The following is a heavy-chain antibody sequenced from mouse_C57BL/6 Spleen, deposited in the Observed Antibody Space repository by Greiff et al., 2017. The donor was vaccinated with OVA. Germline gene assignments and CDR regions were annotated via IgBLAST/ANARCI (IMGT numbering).Heavy chain of an antibody. CDR3: AREITTVVARGFAY. D-gene: IGHD1-1*01. J-gene: IGHJ3*01. V-gene: IGHV5-17*01. Sequence: EVHLVESGGGLVKPGGSLKLSCAASGFTFSDYGMHWVRQAPEKGLEWVAYISSGSSTIYYADTVKGRFTISRDNAKNTLFLQMTSLRSEDTAMYYCAREITTVVARGFAYWGQGTLVTVSA. CDR2: ISSGSSTI. CDR1: GFTFSDYG.